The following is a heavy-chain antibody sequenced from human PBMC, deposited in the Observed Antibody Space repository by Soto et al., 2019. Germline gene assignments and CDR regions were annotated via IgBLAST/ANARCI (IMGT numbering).Heavy chain of an antibody. CDR2: IGVGSSPI. J-gene: IGHJ4*02. Sequence: QLVESGGGSVQPGGSLRLSCAAAGLRFRGFSMAWVRQAPGKGLEWVAYIGVGSSPIYYADSVQGRFTVSRDDARNSLSLQMDGVRDEDTAIYYCSGSRDGFGWGQGSLVTVS. CDR3: SGSRDGFG. CDR1: GLRFRGFS. V-gene: IGHV3-48*02. D-gene: IGHD3-10*01.